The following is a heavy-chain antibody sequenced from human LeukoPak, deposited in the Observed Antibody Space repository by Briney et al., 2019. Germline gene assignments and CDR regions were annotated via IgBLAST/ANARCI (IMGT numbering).Heavy chain of an antibody. V-gene: IGHV4-38-2*02. D-gene: IGHD3-10*01. Sequence: SETLSLTCAVSGYSISSGYYWGWVRQPPGKGLEWIGSIYHSGSTYYNPSLKSRVTISVGTSKNQFSLKLSSVTAADTAVYYCARDGYYYGLGSQTVDYWGQGTLVTVSS. CDR3: ARDGYYYGLGSQTVDY. CDR2: IYHSGST. CDR1: GYSISSGYY. J-gene: IGHJ4*02.